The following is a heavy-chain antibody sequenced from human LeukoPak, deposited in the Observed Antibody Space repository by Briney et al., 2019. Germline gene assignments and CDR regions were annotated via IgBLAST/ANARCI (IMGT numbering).Heavy chain of an antibody. CDR1: GFTFSGYE. J-gene: IGHJ4*02. CDR3: ARDGPGYSFDY. CDR2: ISTSGNTI. D-gene: IGHD5-18*01. V-gene: IGHV3-48*03. Sequence: RGSLRLSCAASGFTFSGYEMNWVRQAPGKGLEWVSCISTSGNTIYYADSLKGRFTVSRDNARNSLYLQVNSLRAEDTAIYYCARDGPGYSFDYWGQGTMVTVSS.